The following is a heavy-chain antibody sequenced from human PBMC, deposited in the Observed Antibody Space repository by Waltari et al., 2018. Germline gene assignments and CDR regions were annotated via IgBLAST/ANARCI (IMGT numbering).Heavy chain of an antibody. CDR1: GYSISSGYY. Sequence: QVQLQESGPGLVKPSETLSLTCAVSGYSISSGYYWGWIRQPPGKGLEWIGSIYHSGGTYYNPALKSRVTISGDTSKNQFSLKLSSVTAADTAVYYCARFPTFSKGWFDPWGQGTLVTVSS. CDR3: ARFPTFSKGWFDP. CDR2: IYHSGGT. D-gene: IGHD3-16*01. J-gene: IGHJ5*02. V-gene: IGHV4-38-2*01.